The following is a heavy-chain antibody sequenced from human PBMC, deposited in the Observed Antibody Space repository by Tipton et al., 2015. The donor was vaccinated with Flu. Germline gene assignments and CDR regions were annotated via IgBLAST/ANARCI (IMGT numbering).Heavy chain of an antibody. J-gene: IGHJ4*02. CDR1: GGSFNIYY. CDR3: ARMPSHEATASSEGSFDY. CDR2: VSYSGSA. V-gene: IGHV4-34*01. D-gene: IGHD3-10*01. Sequence: TLSLTCVVYGGSFNIYYWTWIRQPPGKGLEWIGDVSYSGSAHYNASLKSRVTISLDATRSRFSLKIFSVTAADSGVYYCARMPSHEATASSEGSFDYWGQGSQVAVAS.